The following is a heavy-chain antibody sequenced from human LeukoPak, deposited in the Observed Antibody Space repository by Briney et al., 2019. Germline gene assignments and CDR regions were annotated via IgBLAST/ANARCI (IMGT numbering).Heavy chain of an antibody. V-gene: IGHV1-18*01. CDR3: ARGDVYFDY. CDR1: GYTFSNYD. CDR2: ISAYKRNT. Sequence: GASVKVSCKSSGYTFSNYDINWVRQAPGQGLEWMGWISAYKRNTNYAQKFQGRVTMTTDTSTTTAYMELRRLTSDDTAFYYCARGDVYFDYWGQGTLVTVSS. J-gene: IGHJ4*02. D-gene: IGHD5-24*01.